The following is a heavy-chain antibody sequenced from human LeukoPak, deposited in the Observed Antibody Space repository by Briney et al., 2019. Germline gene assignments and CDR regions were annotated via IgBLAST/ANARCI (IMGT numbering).Heavy chain of an antibody. CDR2: INPNSGGT. CDR1: GYTFTGYY. Sequence: ASVKVSCKASGYTFTGYYMHWVRQAPGQGLEWMGWINPNSGGTNYAQKFQGRVTMTRDTSISTAYMELSRLRSDDTAVYYCARVNRASLRWFGPQGSFQHWDQGTLVTVSS. D-gene: IGHD3-10*01. CDR3: ARVNRASLRWFGPQGSFQH. J-gene: IGHJ1*01. V-gene: IGHV1-2*02.